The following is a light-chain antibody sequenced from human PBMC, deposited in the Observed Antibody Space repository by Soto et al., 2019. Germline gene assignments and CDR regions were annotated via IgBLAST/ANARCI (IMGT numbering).Light chain of an antibody. J-gene: IGLJ1*01. Sequence: QSALTQPPSVSGAPGQRVTISCTGSSSNIGAGYDVNWYQQLPRRAPKLLIYVNSNRPSGVPDRFSGSKSGTSASLAITGLQAEDDADYYCQTCDSSLSGCFFGTGTKVTVL. CDR3: QTCDSSLSGCF. V-gene: IGLV1-40*01. CDR2: VNS. CDR1: SSNIGAGYD.